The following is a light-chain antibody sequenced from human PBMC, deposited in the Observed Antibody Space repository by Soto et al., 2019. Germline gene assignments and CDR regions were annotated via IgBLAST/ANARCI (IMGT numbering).Light chain of an antibody. V-gene: IGLV4-69*01. J-gene: IGLJ3*02. CDR3: QTWGTGTPWV. Sequence: QPVLTQSPSASASLGASVKLTCTLSSGHSNYAIAWHQQQPEKGPRYLMKLNSDGSHSKGDGILDRFSGSSSGAERYLTISSLQSEDEADYYCQTWGTGTPWVFGGGTKLTVL. CDR1: SGHSNYA. CDR2: LNSDGSH.